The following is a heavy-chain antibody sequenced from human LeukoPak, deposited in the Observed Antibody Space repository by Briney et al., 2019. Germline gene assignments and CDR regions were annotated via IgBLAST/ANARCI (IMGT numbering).Heavy chain of an antibody. J-gene: IGHJ5*02. Sequence: SVKVSCKASGYTFINYFVHWVRQAPGQGLEWMGRIIPILGIANYAQKFQGRVTITADESTSTAYMELSSLRSEDTAVYYCARPTNWGSSGIWFDPWGQGTLVTVSS. CDR1: GYTFINYF. CDR3: ARPTNWGSSGIWFDP. CDR2: IIPILGIA. V-gene: IGHV1-69*02. D-gene: IGHD7-27*01.